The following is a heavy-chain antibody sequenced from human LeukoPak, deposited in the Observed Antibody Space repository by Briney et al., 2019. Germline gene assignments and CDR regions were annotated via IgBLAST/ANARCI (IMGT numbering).Heavy chain of an antibody. CDR2: ISYDGSNK. CDR1: GFTFSSYA. CDR3: AREAVVAPRSLDY. Sequence: GGSLRLSCAASGFTFSSYAMLWVRQAPGKGLEGVAVISYDGSNKYYADSVKGRFTISRDNSKNTLYLQMNSLRAEDTAVYYCAREAVVAPRSLDYWGQGTLVTVSS. V-gene: IGHV3-30-3*01. J-gene: IGHJ4*02. D-gene: IGHD2-15*01.